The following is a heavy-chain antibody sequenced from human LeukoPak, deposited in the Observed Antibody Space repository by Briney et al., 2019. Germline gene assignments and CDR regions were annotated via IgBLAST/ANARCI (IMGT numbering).Heavy chain of an antibody. J-gene: IGHJ4*02. CDR1: GFTFDDYA. CDR3: AKGMSAVAGTIDY. CDR2: ISWNSGSI. Sequence: GGSLRLSCAASGFTFDDYAMHWVRQAPGKGLEWVSGISWNSGSIGYTDSVKGRFTISRDNAKNSLYLQMNSLRAEDTALYYCAKGMSAVAGTIDYWGQGTLVTVSS. V-gene: IGHV3-9*01. D-gene: IGHD6-19*01.